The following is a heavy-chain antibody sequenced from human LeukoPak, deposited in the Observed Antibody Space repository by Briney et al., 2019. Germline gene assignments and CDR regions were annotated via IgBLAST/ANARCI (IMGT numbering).Heavy chain of an antibody. Sequence: GGSLRLSCAASGFXFSSYSINWVRQAPGKGLEWVSSITSSGRYIYYADSVKGRFTISRDNARNSLYLQMNSLRAEDTAVYYCARGCCSVYDSFFDYWGQGTLVTVSS. D-gene: IGHD5/OR15-5a*01. J-gene: IGHJ4*02. CDR3: ARGCCSVYDSFFDY. CDR2: ITSSGRYI. V-gene: IGHV3-21*01. CDR1: GFXFSSYS.